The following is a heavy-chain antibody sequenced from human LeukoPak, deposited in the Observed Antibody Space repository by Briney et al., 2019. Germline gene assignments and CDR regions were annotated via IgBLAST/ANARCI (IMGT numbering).Heavy chain of an antibody. Sequence: GGSLRLSCAASGFTFSSYWMSWVRQAPGKGLEWVANIKQDGSEKYYVDSVRGRFTISRDNSKNTLYLQMNSLRAEDTAVYYCVREVQYSFGWYSAYWGQGTLVTVSS. V-gene: IGHV3-7*03. D-gene: IGHD6-19*01. CDR1: GFTFSSYW. CDR2: IKQDGSEK. J-gene: IGHJ4*02. CDR3: VREVQYSFGWYSAY.